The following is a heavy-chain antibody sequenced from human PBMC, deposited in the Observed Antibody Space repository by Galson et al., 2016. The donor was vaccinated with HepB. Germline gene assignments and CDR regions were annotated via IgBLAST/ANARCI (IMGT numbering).Heavy chain of an antibody. CDR3: ARDAAYCGPTTCHSGWFDP. J-gene: IGHJ5*02. V-gene: IGHV3-53*01. Sequence: SLRLSCATSGFTVSTNSMSWVRQAPGRGLEWVSPIHSGGTTYYADSVKGRFTISRDNSKNTLYLHMNSLRAEDTAVYYCARDAAYCGPTTCHSGWFDPWGQGTLVTVSS. CDR1: GFTVSTNS. CDR2: IHSGGTT. D-gene: IGHD2-21*01.